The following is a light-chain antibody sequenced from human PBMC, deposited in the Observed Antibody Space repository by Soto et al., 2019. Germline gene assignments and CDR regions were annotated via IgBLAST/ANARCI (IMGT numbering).Light chain of an antibody. CDR1: SSDVGGYNY. V-gene: IGLV2-14*01. CDR2: EVS. CDR3: SAYTARSTLV. Sequence: QSVLTQPASVSGSPGQSITISCTGTSSDVGGYNYVSWYQQHPGKAPKLMIYEVSNRPSGISSRFSGSRSGNTASLTISGLQPEDEGDYYCSAYTARSTLVFGGGTKVTVL. J-gene: IGLJ3*02.